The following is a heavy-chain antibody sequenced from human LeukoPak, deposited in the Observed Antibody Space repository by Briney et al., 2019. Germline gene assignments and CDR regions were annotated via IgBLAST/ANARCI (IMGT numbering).Heavy chain of an antibody. CDR2: INPNSGGT. D-gene: IGHD3-3*01. CDR3: ARSKFLEWLLPFDY. V-gene: IGHV1-2*02. Sequence: GASVKVSCKASGYTFTGYYMHWVRQAPGQGLEWMGWINPNSGGTKYAQKFQGRVTMTRETTISTAYMALSRLRFDDTAVYYCARSKFLEWLLPFDYWGQGTLVTVSS. J-gene: IGHJ4*02. CDR1: GYTFTGYY.